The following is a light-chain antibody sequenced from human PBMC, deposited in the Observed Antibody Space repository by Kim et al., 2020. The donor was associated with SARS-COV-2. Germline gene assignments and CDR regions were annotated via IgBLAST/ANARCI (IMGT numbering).Light chain of an antibody. J-gene: IGLJ1*01. CDR3: TSYTTDSTRYV. CDR2: DVS. V-gene: IGLV2-14*03. CDR1: SRDIGAYKY. Sequence: QSITISCTGTSRDIGAYKYVSWYLQHPGKAPKLIIYDVSDRPLGVSSRFSGSKSGNTASLTISGLQPEDEGDYYCTSYTTDSTRYVFGAGTKVTVL.